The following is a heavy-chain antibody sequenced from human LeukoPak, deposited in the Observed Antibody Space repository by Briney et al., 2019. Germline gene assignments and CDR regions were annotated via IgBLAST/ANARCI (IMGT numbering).Heavy chain of an antibody. V-gene: IGHV3-9*01. Sequence: GGSLRLSCAASGFTLDDYAMNWVRQAPGKGLEWVSSISWNSGSIGYADSVQGRFTISRDNAKNSLYLQMNSLRAEDTAFYYCAEDIRSSSLGVAVDWGQGTLVTVSS. CDR2: ISWNSGSI. D-gene: IGHD6-6*01. CDR1: GFTLDDYA. CDR3: AEDIRSSSLGVAVD. J-gene: IGHJ4*02.